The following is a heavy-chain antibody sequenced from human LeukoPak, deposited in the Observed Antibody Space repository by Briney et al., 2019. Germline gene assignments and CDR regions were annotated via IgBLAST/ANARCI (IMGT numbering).Heavy chain of an antibody. CDR2: IYNSESF. J-gene: IGHJ6*02. V-gene: IGHV4-4*07. CDR3: ARLVVPAAVDGMDV. D-gene: IGHD2-2*01. CDR1: GGSISGYY. Sequence: SETLSLTCSASGGSISGYYWSWIRQPAGKGLEWIGRIYNSESFNYNPSLKSRVTMSVDTSKNQFSLKLSSVTAADSAVYYCARLVVPAAVDGMDVWGQGTTVTVSS.